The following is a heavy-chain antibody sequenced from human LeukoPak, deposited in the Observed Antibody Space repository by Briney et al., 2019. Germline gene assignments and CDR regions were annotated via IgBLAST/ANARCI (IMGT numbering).Heavy chain of an antibody. J-gene: IGHJ4*02. Sequence: PGGSLRLSCTASGFTFGDYAMSWVRQAPGKGLEWVGFIRSKAYGGTTEYAASVKGRFTISRDDSKSIAYLQMNSLRAEDTAVYYCAKPSKRSIQLWLRGSFDYWGQGTLVTVSS. CDR1: GFTFGDYA. CDR2: IRSKAYGGTT. CDR3: AKPSKRSIQLWLRGSFDY. V-gene: IGHV3-49*04. D-gene: IGHD5-18*01.